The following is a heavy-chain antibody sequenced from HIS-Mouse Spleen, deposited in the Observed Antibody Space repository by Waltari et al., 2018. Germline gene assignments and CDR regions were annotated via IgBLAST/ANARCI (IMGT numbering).Heavy chain of an antibody. Sequence: QVQLVQSGAEVKKPGASVKVSCEASGYTFPSYHIHWVRQAPGQGLEWMGIINPSGGSTSYAQKFQGRVTMTRDTSTSTVYMELSSLRSEDTAVYYCARDWYGGNKKLLSYYFDYWGQGTLVTVSS. J-gene: IGHJ4*02. CDR2: INPSGGST. CDR3: ARDWYGGNKKLLSYYFDY. CDR1: GYTFPSYH. V-gene: IGHV1-46*03. D-gene: IGHD4-17*01.